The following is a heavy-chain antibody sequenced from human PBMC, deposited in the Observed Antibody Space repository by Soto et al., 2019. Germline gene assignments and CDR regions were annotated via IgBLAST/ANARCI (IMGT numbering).Heavy chain of an antibody. V-gene: IGHV3-33*01. D-gene: IGHD2-15*01. CDR3: ARDHTPTRSPFDY. J-gene: IGHJ4*02. Sequence: QVQLVESGGGVVQPGRSLRLSCAASGFTFSSYGMHWVRQAPGKGLEWVAVIWYDGSNKYYADSVKGRFTISRDNSKNTLYLQMNSLRAEDTAVYYCARDHTPTRSPFDYWGQGTLVTVSS. CDR2: IWYDGSNK. CDR1: GFTFSSYG.